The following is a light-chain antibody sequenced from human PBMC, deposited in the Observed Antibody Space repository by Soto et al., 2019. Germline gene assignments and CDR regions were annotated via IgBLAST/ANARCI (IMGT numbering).Light chain of an antibody. CDR3: CSYAGSYTDV. Sequence: QSALTQPRSVSGSPGQSVTISCTGTSSDVGGYNYVSWYQQHPGKAPKLMIYDVSKRTSGVPDRFSGSKSGNTASLTISGLQAEDDADYYCCSYAGSYTDVFGTGTKLTVL. CDR2: DVS. J-gene: IGLJ1*01. CDR1: SSDVGGYNY. V-gene: IGLV2-11*01.